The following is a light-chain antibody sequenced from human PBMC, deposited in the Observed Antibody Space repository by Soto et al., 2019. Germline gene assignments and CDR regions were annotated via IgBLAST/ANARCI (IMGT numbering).Light chain of an antibody. CDR3: AAWDDSLHGLV. CDR2: GNN. V-gene: IGLV1-44*01. J-gene: IGLJ2*01. Sequence: QSVLTQPPSASGTPGQRVTIAYSGSSSNIESHSVNWYQQLPGTAPKLLIYGNNQRPSGVPDRFSGSKSVTSASLAISGLQSDDEADYYCAAWDDSLHGLVFGGGTKVTVL. CDR1: SSNIESHS.